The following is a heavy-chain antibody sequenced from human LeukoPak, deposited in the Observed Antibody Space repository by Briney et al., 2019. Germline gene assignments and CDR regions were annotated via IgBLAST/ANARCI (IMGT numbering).Heavy chain of an antibody. Sequence: GASVKVSCKASGYTFGDYYLTWVRQVPGQGFEWLGWINPKTGVTKYAQKFLGRVTMTSDTSTSTAYMELSRLTSDDTAHYFCARDIILDSWGQGTLVTVSS. CDR3: ARDIILDS. V-gene: IGHV1-2*02. CDR1: GYTFGDYY. J-gene: IGHJ5*01. CDR2: INPKTGVT. D-gene: IGHD1-14*01.